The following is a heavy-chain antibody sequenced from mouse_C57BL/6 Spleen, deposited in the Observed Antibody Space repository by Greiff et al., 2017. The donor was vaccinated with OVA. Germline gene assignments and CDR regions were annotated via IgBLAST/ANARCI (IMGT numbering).Heavy chain of an antibody. J-gene: IGHJ4*01. V-gene: IGHV1-52*01. CDR1: GYTFTSYW. Sequence: QVHVKQSGAELVRPGSSVKLSCKASGYTFTSYWMHWVKQRPIQGLEWIGNIDPSDSETHYNQKFKDKATLTVDKSSSTAYMQLSSLTSEDSAVYYCARSPITTVVRHYAMDYWGQGTSVTVSS. CDR3: ARSPITTVVRHYAMDY. D-gene: IGHD1-1*01. CDR2: IDPSDSET.